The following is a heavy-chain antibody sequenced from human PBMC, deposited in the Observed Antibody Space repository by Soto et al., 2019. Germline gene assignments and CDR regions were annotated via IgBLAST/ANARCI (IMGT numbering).Heavy chain of an antibody. CDR3: ARGKGMEENYYYYEMDV. J-gene: IGHJ6*02. V-gene: IGHV1-3*01. D-gene: IGHD1-1*01. CDR2: INGGNGHT. CDR1: GYTFSTYA. Sequence: GASVKVSCKASGYTFSTYALHWVRQAPGQGLEWMGWINGGNGHTRYSQKFKDRVTISRDTPASTAYMELSGLRSEDTAVYYCARGKGMEENYYYYEMDVWGQGTTVNVSS.